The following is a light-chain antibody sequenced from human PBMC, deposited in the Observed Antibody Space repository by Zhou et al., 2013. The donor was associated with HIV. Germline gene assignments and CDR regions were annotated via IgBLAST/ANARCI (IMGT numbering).Light chain of an antibody. Sequence: EIVMTQSPATLSVSPGERATLSCRASESVSSHLAWYQQKPGQPPRLLIYGASTRANGVPARFSGSGSGTEFTLTISRLQSEDFAIYYCQQYNDWRTFGPGTKVDIK. CDR2: GAS. J-gene: IGKJ3*01. V-gene: IGKV3-15*01. CDR3: QQYNDWRT. CDR1: ESVSSH.